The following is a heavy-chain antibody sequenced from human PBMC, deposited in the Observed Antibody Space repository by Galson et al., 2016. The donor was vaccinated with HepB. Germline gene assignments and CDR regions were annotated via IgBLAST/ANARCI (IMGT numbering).Heavy chain of an antibody. D-gene: IGHD2-2*01. Sequence: SLRLSCAASGFIFSSYAMTWVRQAPGKGPEWVSTFGDGGDIYYSASVKGRLTISSDNSRNTLYLQMNSLRADDTAVYYCAGVPSGKRLDYWGQGTLVTVSS. V-gene: IGHV3-23*01. J-gene: IGHJ4*02. CDR2: FGDGGDI. CDR3: AGVPSGKRLDY. CDR1: GFIFSSYA.